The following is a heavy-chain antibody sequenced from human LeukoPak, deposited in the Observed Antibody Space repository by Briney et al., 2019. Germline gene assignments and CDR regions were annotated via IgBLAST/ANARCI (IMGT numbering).Heavy chain of an antibody. J-gene: IGHJ4*02. CDR2: ISGSGGST. Sequence: PGGSPRLSCAASGFTFSSYAMSWVRQAPGKGLEWVSAISGSGGSTYYADSVKGRFTISRDNSKNTLYLQMNSLRAEDTAVYYCAKDREGGGAFDYWGQGTLVTVSS. D-gene: IGHD1-26*01. V-gene: IGHV3-23*01. CDR3: AKDREGGGAFDY. CDR1: GFTFSSYA.